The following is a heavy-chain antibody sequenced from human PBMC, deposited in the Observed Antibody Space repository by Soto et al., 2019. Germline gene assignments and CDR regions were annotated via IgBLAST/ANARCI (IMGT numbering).Heavy chain of an antibody. J-gene: IGHJ4*02. D-gene: IGHD3-3*01. CDR3: ARGRITIFGVVTRFDY. CDR2: INHSGST. Sequence: QVQLQQWGAGLLKPSETLSLTCAVYGGSFSGYYWSWVRQPPRKGVGGIGEINHSGSTNYNPSLKSRVTISVDTSKNQFSLKLSSVTAADTAVYYCARGRITIFGVVTRFDYWGQGTLVTVSS. CDR1: GGSFSGYY. V-gene: IGHV4-34*01.